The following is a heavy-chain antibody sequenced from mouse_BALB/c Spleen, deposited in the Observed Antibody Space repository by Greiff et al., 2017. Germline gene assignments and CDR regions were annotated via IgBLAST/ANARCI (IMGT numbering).Heavy chain of an antibody. D-gene: IGHD2-1*01. CDR3: ARPGNYDAMDY. Sequence: QVQLQQSGAELVRPGVSVKISCKGSGYTFTDYAMHWVKQSHAKSLEWIGVISTYYGDASYNQKFKGKATMTVDKSSSTAYMELARLTSEDSAIYYCARPGNYDAMDYWGQGTSVTVSS. CDR1: GYTFTDYA. CDR2: ISTYYGDA. V-gene: IGHV1S137*01. J-gene: IGHJ4*01.